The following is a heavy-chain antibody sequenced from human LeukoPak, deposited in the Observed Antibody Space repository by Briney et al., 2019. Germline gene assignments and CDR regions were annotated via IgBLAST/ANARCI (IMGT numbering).Heavy chain of an antibody. Sequence: PSETLSLTCTVSGGSISGYYWTWIRQPPGQGLEWIAYIHSNGYTNSNPSLRSRVTISVDPSKNQFSLTVTPVTAADTAIYYCVQRQGPMSGTYDYFDPWGQGALVTVSS. CDR3: VQRQGPMSGTYDYFDP. CDR1: GGSISGYY. V-gene: IGHV4-4*09. CDR2: IHSNGYT. J-gene: IGHJ5*02. D-gene: IGHD1-26*01.